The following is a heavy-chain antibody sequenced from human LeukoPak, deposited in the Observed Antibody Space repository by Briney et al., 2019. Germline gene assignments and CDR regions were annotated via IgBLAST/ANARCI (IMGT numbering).Heavy chain of an antibody. CDR2: TRNKARSYTT. V-gene: IGHV3-72*01. D-gene: IGHD2-2*01. Sequence: GGSLRLSCSASGFIFSDHYMDWVRQAPGKGLEWVGRTRNKARSYTTEYAASVKGRFTVPRDDSSNSLYLQMNSLQIEDKAVYYCATLVRPSSNAGGYWGQGALVTVSS. CDR3: ATLVRPSSNAGGY. J-gene: IGHJ4*02. CDR1: GFIFSDHY.